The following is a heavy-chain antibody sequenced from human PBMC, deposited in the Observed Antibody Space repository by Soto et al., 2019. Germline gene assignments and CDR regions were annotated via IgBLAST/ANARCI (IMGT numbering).Heavy chain of an antibody. CDR2: IIPIFGAA. CDR1: GDTFNSYA. V-gene: IGHV1-69*13. CDR3: ATARVLEWLRGPYGMDV. Sequence: SVKVSCKASGDTFNSYAVNWVRQAPGQGLEWMGGIIPIFGAANYAQKFQGRVTITADESTSTVYMELRSLRSEDTAVYYCATARVLEWLRGPYGMDVWGQGTTVTSP. D-gene: IGHD3-3*01. J-gene: IGHJ6*02.